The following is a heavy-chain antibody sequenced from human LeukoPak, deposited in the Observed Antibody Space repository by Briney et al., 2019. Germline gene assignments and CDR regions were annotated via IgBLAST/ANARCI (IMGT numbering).Heavy chain of an antibody. D-gene: IGHD3-10*01. Sequence: GGSLRLSCAASGFTFSSYSMNWVRQAPGKGLEWVSYISSSSSTTYYADSVKGRFTISRDNSKNTLYLQMNSLRAEDTAVYYCARDLDYYGSGSYIWGQGTLVTVSS. V-gene: IGHV3-48*01. J-gene: IGHJ4*02. CDR3: ARDLDYYGSGSYI. CDR1: GFTFSSYS. CDR2: ISSSSSTT.